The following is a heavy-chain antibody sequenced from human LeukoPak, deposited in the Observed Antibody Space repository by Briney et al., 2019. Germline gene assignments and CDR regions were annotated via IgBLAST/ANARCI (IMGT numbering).Heavy chain of an antibody. D-gene: IGHD4-11*01. CDR3: AKDVERGFDYTNSLDY. CDR2: IWSAGTNK. CDR1: GFRFTSYG. Sequence: PGGSLRLSCAASGFRFTSYGMHWVRQAPGKGLEWVAVIWSAGTNKYYADSEKGRFAISRDDFNNMLYLQMNSLRAEDTAVYYCAKDVERGFDYTNSLDYWGQGTLVTVSS. V-gene: IGHV3-33*06. J-gene: IGHJ4*02.